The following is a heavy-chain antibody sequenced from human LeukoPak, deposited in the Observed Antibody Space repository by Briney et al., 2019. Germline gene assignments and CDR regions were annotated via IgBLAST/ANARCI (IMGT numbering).Heavy chain of an antibody. D-gene: IGHD3-16*01. CDR2: ISGSGGGT. J-gene: IGHJ4*02. V-gene: IGHV3-23*01. Sequence: RGSLRLSCAASGFTFSSYAMSWVRQAPGKGLQWVSAISGSGGGTYYADSVKGRFTISRDNSKNTLYLQMNSLRVEDTAVYYCAGDGPYDYVWGSYFWGQGTLVTVSS. CDR1: GFTFSSYA. CDR3: AGDGPYDYVWGSYF.